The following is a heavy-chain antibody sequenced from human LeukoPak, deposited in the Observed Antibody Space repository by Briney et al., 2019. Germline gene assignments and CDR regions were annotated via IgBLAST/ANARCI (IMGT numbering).Heavy chain of an antibody. CDR1: GASISSHY. D-gene: IGHD2/OR15-2a*01. J-gene: IGHJ5*02. Sequence: SETLSLTCTVSGASISSHYWTWIRQPAGKRLEWIGRIYNTGSANYNPSLKSRVSMSLDTSKNQVSLRLSSVTAADTAVYYCARDVFFRARNYFDPWGQGTLVAVSS. CDR3: ARDVFFRARNYFDP. CDR2: IYNTGSA. V-gene: IGHV4-4*07.